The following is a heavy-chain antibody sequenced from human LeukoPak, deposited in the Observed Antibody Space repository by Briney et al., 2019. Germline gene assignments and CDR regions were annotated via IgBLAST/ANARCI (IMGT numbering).Heavy chain of an antibody. D-gene: IGHD3-10*01. J-gene: IGHJ4*02. V-gene: IGHV1-2*06. Sequence: GASVKVSCKTSGYTFTDYYMHWVRQAPGQGLEWVGRIHPNSGGTDYAQKFQGGVTMTKDTSISTVYMELSRLRSDDTAVYFCARNRGDLDYWGQGTLVTVSS. CDR3: ARNRGDLDY. CDR2: IHPNSGGT. CDR1: GYTFTDYY.